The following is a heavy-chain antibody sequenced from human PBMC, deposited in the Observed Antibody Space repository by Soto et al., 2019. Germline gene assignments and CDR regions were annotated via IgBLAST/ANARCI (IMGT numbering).Heavy chain of an antibody. J-gene: IGHJ6*02. CDR1: GGSISSSSYY. V-gene: IGHV4-39*01. D-gene: IGHD3-22*01. Sequence: PSETLSLTCTVSGGSISSSSYYWGWIRQPPGKGLDWIGSIYYSGNTYYNPSLKSRVTMSVDMSKNQFSLKLSSVTAADTAVYYCARHAHYDSSGYYYYYYGMDVWGQGTTVTVSS. CDR2: IYYSGNT. CDR3: ARHAHYDSSGYYYYYYGMDV.